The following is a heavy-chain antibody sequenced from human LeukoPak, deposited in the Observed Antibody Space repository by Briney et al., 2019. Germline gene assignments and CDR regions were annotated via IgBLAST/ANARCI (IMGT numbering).Heavy chain of an antibody. V-gene: IGHV3-23*01. CDR3: AKDMAYQLRKPYFDY. D-gene: IGHD2-2*01. CDR1: GFTFSSYW. Sequence: GGSLRLSCAASGFTFSSYWMNWVRQAPGKGLEWVSAISGSGDSTYYVDSVKGRFIISRDKSRNTLHLQMNNLRAEDTAVYYCAKDMAYQLRKPYFDYWGQGTLVTVSS. J-gene: IGHJ4*02. CDR2: ISGSGDST.